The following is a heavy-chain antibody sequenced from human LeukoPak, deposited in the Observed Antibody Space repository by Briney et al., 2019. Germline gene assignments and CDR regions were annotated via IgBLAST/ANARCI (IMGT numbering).Heavy chain of an antibody. J-gene: IGHJ4*02. D-gene: IGHD6-13*01. Sequence: PGRSLRLSCAASGFTFDDYAMHWVRQAPGKGLEWVSGISWNSGSIGYADSVKGRFTISRDNAKNSLYLQMNSLKTEDTAVYYCTRAYLSYSSSWSFVYWGQGTLVTVSS. V-gene: IGHV3-9*01. CDR3: TRAYLSYSSSWSFVY. CDR1: GFTFDDYA. CDR2: ISWNSGSI.